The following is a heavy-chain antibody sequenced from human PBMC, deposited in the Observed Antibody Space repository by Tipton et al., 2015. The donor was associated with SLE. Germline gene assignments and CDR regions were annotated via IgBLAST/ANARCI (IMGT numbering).Heavy chain of an antibody. D-gene: IGHD6-25*01. CDR2: ISAYNGNT. CDR3: ERGGRGYSSGGYEASDI. CDR1: GYTFTSYG. V-gene: IGHV1-18*01. Sequence: QLVQSGAEVKKPGASVKVSCKASGYTFTSYGISWVRQAPGQGLEWMGWISAYNGNTNYAQKLQGRVTMTTDTSTSTAYMELRSLRSDDTAVYACERGGRGYSSGGYEASDICGQGTMVTAAS. J-gene: IGHJ3*02.